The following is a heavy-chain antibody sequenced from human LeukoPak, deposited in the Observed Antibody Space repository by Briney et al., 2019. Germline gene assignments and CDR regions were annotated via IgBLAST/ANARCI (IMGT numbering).Heavy chain of an antibody. D-gene: IGHD1-26*01. V-gene: IGHV1-2*02. CDR2: INSNSGGT. J-gene: IGHJ3*02. CDR1: GYTFTGYY. Sequence: GASVKVSCKASGYTFTGYYMHWVRQAPGQGLEWMGWINSNSGGTNYAQKFQGRVTMTRDTSISTAYMELSRLRSDDTAVYYCARVSARSYNAFDIWGQGTMVTVSS. CDR3: ARVSARSYNAFDI.